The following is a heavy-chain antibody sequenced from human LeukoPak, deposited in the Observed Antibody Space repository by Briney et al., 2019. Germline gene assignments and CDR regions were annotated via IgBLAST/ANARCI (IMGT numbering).Heavy chain of an antibody. CDR3: ARAPVPLGFCSSTSCHNYMDV. CDR1: GGSMTSTNFY. Sequence: TSETLSLTCTVSGGSMTSTNFYWNWIRQPAGKGLEWIGRIYASGRTSYSPSLKSRVTISIDTSKNQFSLKLSSVTATDTAVYYCARAPVPLGFCSSTSCHNYMDVWGKGTTVTVSS. D-gene: IGHD2-2*01. V-gene: IGHV4-61*02. J-gene: IGHJ6*03. CDR2: IYASGRT.